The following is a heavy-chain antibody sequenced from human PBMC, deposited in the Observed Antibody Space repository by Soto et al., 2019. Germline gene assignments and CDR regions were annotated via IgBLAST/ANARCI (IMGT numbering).Heavy chain of an antibody. CDR2: ISAYNGNT. J-gene: IGHJ5*02. D-gene: IGHD3-10*01. CDR1: GYTFTSYG. Sequence: QVQLVQSGAEVKKPGASVKVSCKASGYTFTSYGISSVPQAPGQGRERKGWISAYNGNTKYAQKGQGRVTMTTDTSTGTAYMELRSVRSDASAVYYCAREDPARAGARFDPWGQGTLVTVSS. V-gene: IGHV1-18*04. CDR3: AREDPARAGARFDP.